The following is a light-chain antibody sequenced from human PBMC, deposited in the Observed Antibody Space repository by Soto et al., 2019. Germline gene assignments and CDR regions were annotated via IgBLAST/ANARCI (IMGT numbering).Light chain of an antibody. CDR3: QQYLT. J-gene: IGKJ1*01. CDR2: GAS. V-gene: IGKV3-20*01. CDR1: QSVDSNY. Sequence: EIVSTQPPGTPSLSPGERATLSCRTSQSVDSNYFAWYQQKPGQAPRLLIYGASSRATDIPDRFSGSGSGTDFTLTISRLEPEDFAVYYCQQYLTFGQGTKV.